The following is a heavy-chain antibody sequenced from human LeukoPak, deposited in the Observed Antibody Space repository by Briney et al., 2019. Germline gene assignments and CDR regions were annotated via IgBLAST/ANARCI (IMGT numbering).Heavy chain of an antibody. J-gene: IGHJ4*02. D-gene: IGHD3-9*01. Sequence: GGSLRLSCAASGFSFSNYGMHWVRQAPGKGLEWLTFIRFDGSNKYYADSVKGRFTISRDNTKNTLYLQMNSLRVEDTAVYYCAFGTDWSFEYWGQGTLVTVSS. CDR2: IRFDGSNK. CDR3: AFGTDWSFEY. CDR1: GFSFSNYG. V-gene: IGHV3-30*02.